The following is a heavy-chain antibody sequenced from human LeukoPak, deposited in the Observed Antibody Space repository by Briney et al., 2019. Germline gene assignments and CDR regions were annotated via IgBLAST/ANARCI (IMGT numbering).Heavy chain of an antibody. D-gene: IGHD3-10*01. CDR2: ISYDGSNK. Sequence: GGSLRLSCAASGFTFSSYGMHWVRQAPGKGLEWVAVISYDGSNKYYADSVKGRFTISRDNSKNTLYLQMNSLRAEDTAVYYCARDRYYYGSGRFYYGMDVWGQGTTVTVSS. V-gene: IGHV3-30*03. CDR1: GFTFSSYG. CDR3: ARDRYYYGSGRFYYGMDV. J-gene: IGHJ6*02.